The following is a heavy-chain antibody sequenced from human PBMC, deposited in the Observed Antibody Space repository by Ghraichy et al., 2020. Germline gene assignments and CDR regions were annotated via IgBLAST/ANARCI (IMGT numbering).Heavy chain of an antibody. J-gene: IGHJ4*02. Sequence: GGSLRLSCAASGFTLSDYNMHWVRQAPGKGLEWVAMISFGGDAQYYADSVKGRFTISRDFSETTLILQMNSLSVEDTALYYCAKDLGAGAIESWDQGTLVTVSS. CDR2: ISFGGDAQ. CDR3: AKDLGAGAIES. CDR1: GFTLSDYN. D-gene: IGHD1-26*01. V-gene: IGHV3-30*18.